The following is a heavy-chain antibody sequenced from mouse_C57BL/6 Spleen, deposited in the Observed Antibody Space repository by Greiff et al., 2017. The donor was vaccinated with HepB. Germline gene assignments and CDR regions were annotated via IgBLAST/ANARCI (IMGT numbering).Heavy chain of an antibody. V-gene: IGHV1-42*01. J-gene: IGHJ3*01. CDR1: GYSFTGYY. Sequence: EVQLQQSGPELVKPGASVKISCKASGYSFTGYYMNWVKQSPEKSLEWIGEINPSTGGTTYNQKFKAKATLTVDKSSSTAYMQLKSLTSEDSAVYYCAKSPWAYWGQGTLVTVSA. CDR3: AKSPWAY. CDR2: INPSTGGT.